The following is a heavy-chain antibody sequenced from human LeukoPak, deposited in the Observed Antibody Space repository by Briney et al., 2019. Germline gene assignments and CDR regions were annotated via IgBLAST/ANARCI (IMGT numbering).Heavy chain of an antibody. CDR1: GFTFSSYW. CDR2: IKQDGSEK. D-gene: IGHD4-11*01. V-gene: IGHV3-7*03. Sequence: GGSLRLSCAASGFTFSSYWMSWVRQAPGKGLEWVANIKQDGSEKYYVDSVKGRFTISRDNSKNTLYLQMNSLRAEDTAVYYCANLPTTVTRPVDYWGQGTLVTVSS. J-gene: IGHJ4*02. CDR3: ANLPTTVTRPVDY.